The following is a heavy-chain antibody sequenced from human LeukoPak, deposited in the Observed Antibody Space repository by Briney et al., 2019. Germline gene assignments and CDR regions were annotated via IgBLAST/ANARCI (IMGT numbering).Heavy chain of an antibody. CDR2: IYYSGST. J-gene: IGHJ4*02. CDR3: ARDSYDSSGYYFPFDY. V-gene: IGHV4-31*03. D-gene: IGHD3-22*01. CDR1: GGSISSGGYY. Sequence: SQTLSLTCTVSGGSISSGGYYWSWIRQHPGKGLEWIGYIYYSGSTYYNPSLKSRVTISVDTSKNQFSLKLSPVTAADTAVYYCARDSYDSSGYYFPFDYWGQGTLVTVSS.